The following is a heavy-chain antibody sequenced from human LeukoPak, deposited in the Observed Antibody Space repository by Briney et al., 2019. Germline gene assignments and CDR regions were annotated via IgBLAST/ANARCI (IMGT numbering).Heavy chain of an antibody. V-gene: IGHV4-39*01. CDR1: GGSINISAYY. Sequence: PSETLSLTCTVSGGSINISAYYWGWIRQPPGKGLEWIGRMHYSGITDYNPSLKSRVTISVDTSKNQFSLKVNSVTAADTAVYYCARRGTIDSGRPWNWGQGTLVTVSS. J-gene: IGHJ4*02. D-gene: IGHD1-26*01. CDR2: MHYSGIT. CDR3: ARRGTIDSGRPWN.